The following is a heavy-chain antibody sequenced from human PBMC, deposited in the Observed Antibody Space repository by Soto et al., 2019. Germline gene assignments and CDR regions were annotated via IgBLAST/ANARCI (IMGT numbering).Heavy chain of an antibody. Sequence: QVQLVQSGAEVKKPGSSVKVSCKASGGTFSNYAISWVRQAPGQGLEWMGGIIPIFGTANYAQKFHGRVTITADESTSTAYMELSSLRSEDTAVYYCARDKRGYNWNWFDYWGQGTLVTVSS. CDR3: ARDKRGYNWNWFDY. V-gene: IGHV1-69*01. CDR2: IIPIFGTA. CDR1: GGTFSNYA. J-gene: IGHJ4*02. D-gene: IGHD1-7*01.